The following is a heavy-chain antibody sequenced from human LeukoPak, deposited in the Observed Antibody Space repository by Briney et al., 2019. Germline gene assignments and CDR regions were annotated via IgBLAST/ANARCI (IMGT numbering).Heavy chain of an antibody. D-gene: IGHD6-19*01. CDR1: GFTFSNAW. CDR2: IKSKTDGGTT. V-gene: IGHV3-15*01. J-gene: IGHJ4*02. CDR3: TTGYSSGWYNDY. Sequence: GGSLRLSCAASGFTFSNAWMSWVRQAPGKGLEWVDRIKSKTDGGTTDYAAPVKGRFTISRDDSKNTLYLQMNSLKTEDTAVYYCTTGYSSGWYNDYWGQGTLVTVSS.